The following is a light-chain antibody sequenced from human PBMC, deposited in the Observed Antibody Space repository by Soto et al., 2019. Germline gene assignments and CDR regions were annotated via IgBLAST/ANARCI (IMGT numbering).Light chain of an antibody. CDR3: MQALQSPL. CDR2: LGS. Sequence: DIVMTQSPLSLPVTPGEPASISCRSSQSLLHSNGYNYLDWYLQKPGQSPQLLIYLGSNRASGVPDRFSGSGSGTDFTLKISRVEAEDVGVYYCMQALQSPLFGGGTKVESK. J-gene: IGKJ4*01. V-gene: IGKV2-28*01. CDR1: QSLLHSNGYNY.